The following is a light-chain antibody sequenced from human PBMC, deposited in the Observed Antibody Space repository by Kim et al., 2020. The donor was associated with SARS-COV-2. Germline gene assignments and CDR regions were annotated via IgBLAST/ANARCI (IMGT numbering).Light chain of an antibody. CDR2: GKN. CDR1: SLRSYY. V-gene: IGLV3-19*01. J-gene: IGLJ2*01. CDR3: NSRDSNDNVV. Sequence: VALGPTVGITCQGDSLRSYYATWYQQQPGQAPILVIYGKNNRPSGIPDRFSGSSSGNTASLTITGTQAGDEADYYCNSRDSNDNVVFGGGTQLTVL.